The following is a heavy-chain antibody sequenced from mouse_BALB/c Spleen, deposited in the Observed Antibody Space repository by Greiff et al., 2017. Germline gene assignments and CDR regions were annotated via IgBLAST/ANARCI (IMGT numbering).Heavy chain of an antibody. D-gene: IGHD1-1*01. CDR3: ARGDYYGSNYAMDY. CDR1: GFTFSSFG. CDR2: ISSGSSTI. V-gene: IGHV5-17*02. Sequence: DVHLVESGGGLVQPGGSRKLSCAASGFTFSSFGMHWVRQAPEKGLEWVAYISSGSSTIYYADTVKGRFTISRDNPKNTLFLQMTSLRSEDTAMYYCARGDYYGSNYAMDYWGQGTSVTVSS. J-gene: IGHJ4*01.